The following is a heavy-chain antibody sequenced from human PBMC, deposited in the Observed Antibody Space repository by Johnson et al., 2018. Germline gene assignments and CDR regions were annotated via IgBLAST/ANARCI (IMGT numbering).Heavy chain of an antibody. CDR2: INTNPGNP. V-gene: IGHV7-4-1*01. CDR3: ARDPSQTDYDVGSGYPDALDF. CDR1: GYTFTSYA. D-gene: IGHD3-3*01. Sequence: QVQLVESGSELKKPGASVKVSCKASGYTFTSYAMTWVRQAPGQGLEWMGWINTNPGNPTYAQGFTGRFVFSLATSVRPAYLQICSLKVEGTAVYYCARDPSQTDYDVGSGYPDALDFRGQWTMVTVSS. J-gene: IGHJ3*01.